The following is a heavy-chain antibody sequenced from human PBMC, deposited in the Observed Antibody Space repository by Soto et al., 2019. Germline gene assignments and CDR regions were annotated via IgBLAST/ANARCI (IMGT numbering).Heavy chain of an antibody. CDR1: GFTFSACA. Sequence: PGGSLRLSCAASGFTFSACAMHWVRQAPGEGLEWVAVVSYDGNNEYYADSVKGRFTISRDNSRNTLYLQMNSLRADDTAVYYCARGEDDYVWGTYRTIDYWGQGTLVTVSS. CDR3: ARGEDDYVWGTYRTIDY. V-gene: IGHV3-30-3*01. CDR2: VSYDGNNE. D-gene: IGHD3-16*02. J-gene: IGHJ4*02.